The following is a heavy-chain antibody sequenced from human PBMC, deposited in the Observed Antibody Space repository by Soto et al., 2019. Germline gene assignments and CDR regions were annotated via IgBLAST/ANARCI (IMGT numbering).Heavy chain of an antibody. Sequence: GGSLRLSCAASGFTFSSYSMNWVRQAPGKGLEWVSSISSSSSYIYYADSVKGRFTISRDNAKNSLYLQMNILRAEDTAVYYCARDPYYCSSTSCFKTEGWFDPWGQGTLVTVSS. CDR3: ARDPYYCSSTSCFKTEGWFDP. J-gene: IGHJ5*02. D-gene: IGHD2-2*01. CDR2: ISSSSSYI. V-gene: IGHV3-21*01. CDR1: GFTFSSYS.